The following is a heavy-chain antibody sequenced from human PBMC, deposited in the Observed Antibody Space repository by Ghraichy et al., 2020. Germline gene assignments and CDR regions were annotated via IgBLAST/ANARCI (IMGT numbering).Heavy chain of an antibody. Sequence: ASVKVSCKASGYTFTSYDINWVRQATGQGLEWMGWMNPNSGNTGYAQKFQGRVTMTRNTSISTAYMELSSLRSEDTAVYYCARGRPYHYDFWSGFPNYYYYGMDVWGQGTTVTVSS. V-gene: IGHV1-8*01. CDR1: GYTFTSYD. CDR3: ARGRPYHYDFWSGFPNYYYYGMDV. CDR2: MNPNSGNT. D-gene: IGHD3-3*01. J-gene: IGHJ6*02.